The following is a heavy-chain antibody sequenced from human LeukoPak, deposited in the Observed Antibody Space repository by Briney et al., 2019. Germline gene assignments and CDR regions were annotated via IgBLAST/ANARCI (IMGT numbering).Heavy chain of an antibody. V-gene: IGHV4-59*01. CDR3: ARGLVAAGTFYLDF. CDR1: GASISSYY. D-gene: IGHD6-13*01. Sequence: PSETLSLTCTVSGASISSYYWSWIRQPPGKGLEWIGDITESGSTNYNPSLKSRVTISVDTSKSQFSLKLSSATAADTAVYYCARGLVAAGTFYLDFWGQGTLVTVSS. J-gene: IGHJ4*02. CDR2: ITESGST.